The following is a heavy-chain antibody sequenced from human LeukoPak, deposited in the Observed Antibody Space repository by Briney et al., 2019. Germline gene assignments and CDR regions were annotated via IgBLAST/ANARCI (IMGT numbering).Heavy chain of an antibody. CDR3: ARDLVTTGCFGY. J-gene: IGHJ4*02. CDR1: GFTFSSYS. V-gene: IGHV3-21*01. D-gene: IGHD1-1*01. Sequence: GGSLRLSCAASGFTFSSYSMNWVRQAPGKGLEWVSSISSSSSYIYYADSVKGRFTISRDNATNSLYLQMNSLRAEDTAVYYCARDLVTTGCFGYWGQGTLVTVSS. CDR2: ISSSSSYI.